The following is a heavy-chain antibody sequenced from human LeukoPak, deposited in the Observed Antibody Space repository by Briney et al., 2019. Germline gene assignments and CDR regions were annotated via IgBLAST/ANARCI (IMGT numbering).Heavy chain of an antibody. V-gene: IGHV5-51*01. Sequence: GESLQISCKGSGYSFANYWIAWVRQMPGKGLEWMGVIYPGDSDTRYNPSFQGQVTISADRSFGTAYLQWSSLKASDSAMYYCARREASTEYFDFWGQGTLVTVSS. CDR2: IYPGDSDT. CDR3: ARREASTEYFDF. J-gene: IGHJ4*02. D-gene: IGHD2-2*01. CDR1: GYSFANYW.